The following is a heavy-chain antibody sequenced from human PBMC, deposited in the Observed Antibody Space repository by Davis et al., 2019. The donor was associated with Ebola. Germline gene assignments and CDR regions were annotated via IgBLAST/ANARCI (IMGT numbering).Heavy chain of an antibody. CDR2: IRSKANSYAT. CDR1: GFTFSGSA. D-gene: IGHD2/OR15-2a*01. J-gene: IGHJ4*02. V-gene: IGHV3-73*01. Sequence: GGSLRLSCAASGFTFSGSAMHWVRQASGKGLEWVGRIRSKANSYATAYAASVKGRFTISRDDSKNTAYLQMNSLRAEDTAVYYCARGPSFLVSWGQGTLVTVSS. CDR3: ARGPSFLVS.